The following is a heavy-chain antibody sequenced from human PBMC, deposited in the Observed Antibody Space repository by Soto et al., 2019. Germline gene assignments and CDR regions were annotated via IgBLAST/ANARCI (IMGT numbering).Heavy chain of an antibody. D-gene: IGHD5-12*01. Sequence: ASETLSLTCTVSGGSISSSSYYWGWIRQPPGKGLEWIGSIYYSGSTYYNPSLKSRVTISVDTSKNQFSLKLSSVTAADTAVYYCVVDSGYDSVGYYYYYGMDVWGQGTTVTVSS. CDR2: IYYSGST. CDR3: VVDSGYDSVGYYYYYGMDV. J-gene: IGHJ6*02. V-gene: IGHV4-39*01. CDR1: GGSISSSSYY.